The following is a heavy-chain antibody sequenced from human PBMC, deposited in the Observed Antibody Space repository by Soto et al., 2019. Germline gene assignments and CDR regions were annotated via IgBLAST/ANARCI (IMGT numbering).Heavy chain of an antibody. Sequence: SVKVSCKASGGTFSSYAISWVRQAPGQGLEWMGGIIPIFGTANYAQKFQGRVTITADESTSTAYMELSSLRSEDTAVYYCARDRGITGTTGVWGQGTTVTVSS. CDR3: ARDRGITGTTGV. J-gene: IGHJ6*02. V-gene: IGHV1-69*13. CDR1: GGTFSSYA. CDR2: IIPIFGTA. D-gene: IGHD1-7*01.